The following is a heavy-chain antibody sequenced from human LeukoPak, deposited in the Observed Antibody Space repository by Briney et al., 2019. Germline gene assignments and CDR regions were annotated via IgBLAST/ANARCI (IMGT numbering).Heavy chain of an antibody. J-gene: IGHJ4*02. V-gene: IGHV1-8*01. CDR1: GYTFTSYD. CDR3: ARGPPNWGYDY. Sequence: ASVKVSCKASGYTFTSYDFNWVRQATGQRPEWMGWMSPNSGDTGYAQKFQDRVTMARNTSISTAYMELSSLRSDDTAVYYCARGPPNWGYDYWGPGTLVTVSS. D-gene: IGHD3-16*01. CDR2: MSPNSGDT.